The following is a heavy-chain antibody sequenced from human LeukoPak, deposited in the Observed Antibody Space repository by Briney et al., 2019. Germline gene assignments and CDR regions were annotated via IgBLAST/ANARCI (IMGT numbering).Heavy chain of an antibody. CDR2: IIPIFGTA. D-gene: IGHD5-18*01. CDR1: RGTFSNYA. J-gene: IGHJ6*03. Sequence: SVKVSCKASRGTFSNYAISWVRQAPGQGLEWMGGIIPIFGTANYAQKLQGRVTITADESTSTVYMELSSLRSEDTAVYYCARDRGYSYAKKSSEYYYMDVWGKGTTVTISS. CDR3: ARDRGYSYAKKSSEYYYMDV. V-gene: IGHV1-69*13.